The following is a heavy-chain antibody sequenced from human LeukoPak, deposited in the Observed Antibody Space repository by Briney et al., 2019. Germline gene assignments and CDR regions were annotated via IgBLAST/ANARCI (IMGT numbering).Heavy chain of an antibody. Sequence: SQTLSLTCTVSGGSISSGDYYWSWIRQPPGKGLDWIGYIYYSGSTYYNPSLKSRVTISVDTSKNQFSLKLSSVTAADTAMYYCGREIKQYQLLSYYYYYMDVWGKGTTVTVSS. CDR3: GREIKQYQLLSYYYYYMDV. CDR2: IYYSGST. J-gene: IGHJ6*03. D-gene: IGHD2-2*01. V-gene: IGHV4-30-4*08. CDR1: GGSISSGDYY.